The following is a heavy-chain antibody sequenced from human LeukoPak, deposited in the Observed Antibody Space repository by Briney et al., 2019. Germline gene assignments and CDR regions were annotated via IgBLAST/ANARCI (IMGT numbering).Heavy chain of an antibody. CDR1: GYSFTTYW. CDR2: IYPGDSDT. CDR3: ARGGSGWFHNYDY. J-gene: IGHJ4*02. V-gene: IGHV5-51*01. Sequence: GESLKISCKGSGYSFTTYWIVWVRQMPGKGLEWMGIIYPGDSDTRYSPSFQGQVTISVGKSISTAFLQWSSLKASDTALYYCARGGSGWFHNYDYWGQGTLVTVSS. D-gene: IGHD6-19*01.